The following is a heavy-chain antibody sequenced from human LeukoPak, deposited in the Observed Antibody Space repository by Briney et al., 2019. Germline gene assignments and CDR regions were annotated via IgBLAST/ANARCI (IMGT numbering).Heavy chain of an antibody. Sequence: GGSLRLSCAASGFTFSSYWMSWVRQAPGKGREGVANIKQDGSEKYYVDSVKGRFTISIDNAKNSLYLQMNSLRAEDTAVYYCARAPGAYYYDSSGYYYVTYYFDYWGQGTLVTVSS. CDR1: GFTFSSYW. CDR2: IKQDGSEK. V-gene: IGHV3-7*01. CDR3: ARAPGAYYYDSSGYYYVTYYFDY. D-gene: IGHD3-22*01. J-gene: IGHJ4*02.